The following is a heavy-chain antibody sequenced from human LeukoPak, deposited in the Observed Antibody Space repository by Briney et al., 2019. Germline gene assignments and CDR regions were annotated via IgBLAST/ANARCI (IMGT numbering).Heavy chain of an antibody. V-gene: IGHV3-30-3*01. CDR1: GFTFSNYA. D-gene: IGHD6-13*01. J-gene: IGHJ4*02. Sequence: PGGSLRLSCAASGFTFSNYAMHWVRQAPGKGLEWVAVISYDGSNKYYADSVRGRFTISRDNSKNTLYLQMSSLRPEDTSVYYCARDLGYSSSSEGLFDYWGQGTLVTVSS. CDR2: ISYDGSNK. CDR3: ARDLGYSSSSEGLFDY.